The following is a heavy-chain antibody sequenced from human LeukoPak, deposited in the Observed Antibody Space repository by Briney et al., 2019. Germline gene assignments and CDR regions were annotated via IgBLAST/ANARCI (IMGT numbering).Heavy chain of an antibody. CDR1: GFTFSDYY. CDR2: TSTSGSAI. Sequence: GGSLRLSCAASGFTFSDYYMSWIRQAPGRGLEWVSYTSTSGSAIYYADSVKGRFTISRDNAKNSLFLQMNSLRAEDTALYYCARSTVTHTNWFVPWGQGTLVTVSS. J-gene: IGHJ5*02. D-gene: IGHD4-17*01. CDR3: ARSTVTHTNWFVP. V-gene: IGHV3-11*01.